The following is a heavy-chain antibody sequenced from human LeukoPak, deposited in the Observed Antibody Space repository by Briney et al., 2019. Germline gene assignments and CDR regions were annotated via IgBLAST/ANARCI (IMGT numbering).Heavy chain of an antibody. CDR3: VKATTTSDYYYMDV. D-gene: IGHD1-26*01. Sequence: PGGSLRLSCAASGFTFDDYAMHWVRQAPGKGLEWVSLVTWDGGSTYYADTVKGRFTISRDNTKNSLYLQMNSLRPEDTGLYYCVKATTTSDYYYMDVWGTGTTVIVSS. CDR2: VTWDGGST. CDR1: GFTFDDYA. J-gene: IGHJ6*03. V-gene: IGHV3-43D*04.